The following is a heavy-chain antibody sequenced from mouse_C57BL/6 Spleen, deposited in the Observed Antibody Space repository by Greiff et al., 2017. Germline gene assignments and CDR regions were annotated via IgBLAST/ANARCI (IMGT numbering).Heavy chain of an antibody. Sequence: VQLVESGAELVRPGASVTLSCKASGYTFTDYEMHWVKQTPVHGLEWIGAIDPETGGTAYNQKFKGKAILTADKSSSTAYMERRSLTSEDSAVYYCTREGDYDEDNWGQGTTLTVSS. CDR3: TREGDYDEDN. V-gene: IGHV1-15*01. CDR2: IDPETGGT. J-gene: IGHJ2*01. D-gene: IGHD2-4*01. CDR1: GYTFTDYE.